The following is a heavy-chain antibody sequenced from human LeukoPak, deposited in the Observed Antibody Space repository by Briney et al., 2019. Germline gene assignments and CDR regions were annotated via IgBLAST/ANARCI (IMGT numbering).Heavy chain of an antibody. D-gene: IGHD3-22*01. CDR2: VSGSGGST. J-gene: IGHJ4*02. Sequence: GGSLRLSCVVSGITLANYGMSWVRQAPGKGLEWVAGVSGSGGSTNYADSVKGRFTISRDNPKNTLYLQMNSLRAEDAAVYFCAKRGVVIRVILVGFHKEAYYFDSWGQGALVTVSS. CDR1: GITLANYG. CDR3: AKRGVVIRVILVGFHKEAYYFDS. V-gene: IGHV3-23*01.